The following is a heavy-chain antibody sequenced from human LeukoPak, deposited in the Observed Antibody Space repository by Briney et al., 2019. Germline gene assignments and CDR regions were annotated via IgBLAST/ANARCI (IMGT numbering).Heavy chain of an antibody. CDR2: INTSGST. V-gene: IGHV4-61*02. Sequence: TSETLSLTCTVSGGSISSGSYFWTWIRQPAGKGLEWIGRINTSGSTHYNPSLKSRVTISVDTSKNQFSLKLSSVTAADTAVFYCAREGYTSSWYSGYYYFDYWGQGTLVTVSS. CDR3: AREGYTSSWYSGYYYFDY. CDR1: GGSISSGSYF. D-gene: IGHD6-13*01. J-gene: IGHJ4*02.